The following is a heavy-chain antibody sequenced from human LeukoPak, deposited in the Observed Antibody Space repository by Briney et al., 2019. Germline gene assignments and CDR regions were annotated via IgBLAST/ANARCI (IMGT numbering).Heavy chain of an antibody. D-gene: IGHD6-19*01. CDR2: ISWNSGSI. Sequence: GGSLRLSCAASGFTFDDYAMHWVRQAPGKGLEWVSGISWNSGSIGYADSVRGRFTISRDNAKNTLYLQMNNLRVEDTAVYFCARDPNHPGYSSGWYYWGLGTLVTVSS. J-gene: IGHJ4*02. CDR1: GFTFDDYA. CDR3: ARDPNHPGYSSGWYY. V-gene: IGHV3-9*01.